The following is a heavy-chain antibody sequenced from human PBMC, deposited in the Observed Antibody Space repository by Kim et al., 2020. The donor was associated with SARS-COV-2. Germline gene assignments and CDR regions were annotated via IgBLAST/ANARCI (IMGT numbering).Heavy chain of an antibody. CDR1: GFTFDDYA. Sequence: GGSLRLSCAASGFTFDDYAMHWVRQAPGKGLEWVSGISWNSGSIGYADSVKGRFTISRDNAKNSLYLQMNSLRAEDTALYYCAKDRDSILSSKVAFDIWGQGTMVTVSS. CDR3: AKDRDSILSSKVAFDI. D-gene: IGHD2-21*01. V-gene: IGHV3-9*01. CDR2: ISWNSGSI. J-gene: IGHJ3*02.